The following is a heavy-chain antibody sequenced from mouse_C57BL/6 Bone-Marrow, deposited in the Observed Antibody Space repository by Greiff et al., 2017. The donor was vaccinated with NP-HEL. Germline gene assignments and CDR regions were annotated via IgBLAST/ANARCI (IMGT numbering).Heavy chain of an antibody. J-gene: IGHJ3*01. D-gene: IGHD2-2*01. Sequence: EVHLVESGGGLVKPGGSLKLSCAASGFTFSSYAMSWVRQTPEKRLEWVATISDGGSYTYYPDNVKGRFTISRDNAKNNLYLQMSHLKSEDTAMDYCARALWLRRAYWGQGTLVTVSA. CDR1: GFTFSSYA. CDR2: ISDGGSYT. CDR3: ARALWLRRAY. V-gene: IGHV5-4*01.